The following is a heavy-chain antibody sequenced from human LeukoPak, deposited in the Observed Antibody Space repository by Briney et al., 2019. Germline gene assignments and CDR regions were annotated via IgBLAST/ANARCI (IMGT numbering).Heavy chain of an antibody. J-gene: IGHJ4*02. V-gene: IGHV3-23*01. CDR3: ARHAIMVRGVPAFDY. CDR1: GFTFSSYA. D-gene: IGHD3-10*01. CDR2: ISGSGGST. Sequence: GGSLRLSCAASGFTFSSYAMSWVRQAPGGGLEWVSAISGSGGSTYYADSVKGRFTISRDNSKNTLYLQMNSLRAEDTAVYYCARHAIMVRGVPAFDYWGQGTLVTVSS.